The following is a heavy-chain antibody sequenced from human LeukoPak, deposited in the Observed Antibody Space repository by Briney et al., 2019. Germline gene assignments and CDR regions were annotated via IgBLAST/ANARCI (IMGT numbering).Heavy chain of an antibody. Sequence: PGGSLRLSCAASGFRFSYHYMDWVRQAPGKGLQWVGRIRNKANSYTTEYAASVRGRFTISRDDSNNSVYLQMSSLTTEDTAVYYCAREEFSNYVHSLDYWGQGTLVTVSS. CDR1: GFRFSYHY. D-gene: IGHD4-11*01. J-gene: IGHJ4*02. V-gene: IGHV3-72*01. CDR3: AREEFSNYVHSLDY. CDR2: IRNKANSYTT.